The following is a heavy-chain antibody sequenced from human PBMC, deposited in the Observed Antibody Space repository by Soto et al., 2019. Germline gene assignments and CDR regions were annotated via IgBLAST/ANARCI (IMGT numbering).Heavy chain of an antibody. CDR3: AKCNVLVTTSGGWCNSFDP. Sequence: GRSLRLSCTASGFSFANFSMSWVREAPGQGLEWVSGISADGGGTYYAGSVKGRFTISRDNSKKTMYFQLKSLRDEDTAVYFCAKCNVLVTTSGGWCNSFDPWGQGTPVTVSS. D-gene: IGHD3-10*01. V-gene: IGHV3-23*01. CDR2: ISADGGGT. J-gene: IGHJ5*02. CDR1: GFSFANFS.